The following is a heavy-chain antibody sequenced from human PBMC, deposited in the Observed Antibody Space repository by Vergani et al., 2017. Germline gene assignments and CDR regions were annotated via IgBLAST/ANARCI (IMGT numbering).Heavy chain of an antibody. V-gene: IGHV4-34*01. Sequence: QVQLQQWGAGLLKPSETLSLTCAVYGGSFRGYYWSWIRQPPGKGLEWIGEIHHSGSTNYNPSLKSRVTISVDTSKNQFSLKLSSVTAADTAVHYCARGGFWFDSRGYPDCWGQGGLVTVS. D-gene: IGHD3-22*01. CDR2: IHHSGST. CDR1: GGSFRGYY. CDR3: ARGGFWFDSRGYPDC. J-gene: IGHJ4*02.